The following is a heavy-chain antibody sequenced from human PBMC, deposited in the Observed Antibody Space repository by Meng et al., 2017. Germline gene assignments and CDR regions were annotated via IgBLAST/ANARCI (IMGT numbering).Heavy chain of an antibody. J-gene: IGHJ4*02. V-gene: IGHV3-11*01. CDR1: GFTFSDYY. CDR3: ARDTDYYGSGSYIY. Sequence: QRVGSGGGLVQPGGSLTFSWSAFGFTFSDYYMSWIRQAPGKGLEWVSYISSSGSTIYYADSVKGRFTISRDNAKNSLYLQMNSLRAEDTAVYYCARDTDYYGSGSYIYWGQGTLVTVSS. CDR2: ISSSGSTI. D-gene: IGHD3-10*01.